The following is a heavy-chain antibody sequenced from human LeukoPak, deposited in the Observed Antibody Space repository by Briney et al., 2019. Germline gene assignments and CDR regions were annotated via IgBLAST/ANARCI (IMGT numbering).Heavy chain of an antibody. CDR3: AKTAIMYSSGWYYFDY. J-gene: IGHJ4*02. V-gene: IGHV3-23*01. CDR2: ISGSGGST. Sequence: PGGSLRLSCAASGFTFSSYWMSWVRQAPGKGLEWVSAISGSGGSTYYADSVKGRFTISRDNSKNTLYLQMNSLRAEDTAVYYCAKTAIMYSSGWYYFDYWGQGTLVTVSS. D-gene: IGHD6-19*01. CDR1: GFTFSSYW.